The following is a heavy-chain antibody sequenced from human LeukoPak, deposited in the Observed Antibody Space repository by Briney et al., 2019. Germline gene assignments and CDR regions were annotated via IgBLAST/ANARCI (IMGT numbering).Heavy chain of an antibody. CDR2: IYYSGST. V-gene: IGHV4-61*01. Sequence: SETLSLTCTVSGGSVSSGSYYWRWIRQPPGKGLEWIGYIYYSGSTNYNPSLKSRVTISVDTSKNQFSLKLSSVTAADTAVYYCVRAFDGYNDFDYWGQGTLVTVSS. D-gene: IGHD5-24*01. CDR1: GGSVSSGSYY. J-gene: IGHJ4*02. CDR3: VRAFDGYNDFDY.